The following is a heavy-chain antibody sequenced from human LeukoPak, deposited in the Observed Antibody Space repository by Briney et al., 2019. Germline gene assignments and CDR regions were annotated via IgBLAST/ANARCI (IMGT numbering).Heavy chain of an antibody. CDR1: GFTFSSYA. Sequence: GGSLRLSCAASGFTFSSYAMSWVRQAPGEGLEWVSVISGSGGSTYYADSVKGRFTISRDNSKNTLYLQMNSLRAEDTAVYYCAKYIVGNSDSYWGQGTLVTVSS. D-gene: IGHD1-26*01. CDR3: AKYIVGNSDSY. V-gene: IGHV3-23*01. J-gene: IGHJ4*02. CDR2: ISGSGGST.